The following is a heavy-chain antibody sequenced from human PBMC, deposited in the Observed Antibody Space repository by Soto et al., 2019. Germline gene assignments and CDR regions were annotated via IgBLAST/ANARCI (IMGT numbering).Heavy chain of an antibody. CDR3: ARWRQAGYDN. J-gene: IGHJ4*02. D-gene: IGHD5-18*01. CDR1: GFTFSSYT. Sequence: EVQLVESGGGLVQPGGSLRLSCAASGFTFSSYTMHWVRQAPGKGLEYVSAISGNGGSTYYADSVKGRFTISRDNFKNTLYLQLVGLRGDDMAVYYCARWRQAGYDNWRQGILVTVSS. V-gene: IGHV3-64*07. CDR2: ISGNGGST.